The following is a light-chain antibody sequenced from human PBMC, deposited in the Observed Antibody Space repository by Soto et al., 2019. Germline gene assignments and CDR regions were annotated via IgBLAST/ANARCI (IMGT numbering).Light chain of an antibody. Sequence: DIQMTQSPSTLSASVGDRVPITCRASQNISPWLAWYQQKPGKAPSLLIYETSSLENGVPSRFSGSGSGTEFSLTISSLQPDDSATYYCQQYNSGWTFGQGTKVDIK. J-gene: IGKJ1*01. CDR3: QQYNSGWT. CDR1: QNISPW. CDR2: ETS. V-gene: IGKV1-5*03.